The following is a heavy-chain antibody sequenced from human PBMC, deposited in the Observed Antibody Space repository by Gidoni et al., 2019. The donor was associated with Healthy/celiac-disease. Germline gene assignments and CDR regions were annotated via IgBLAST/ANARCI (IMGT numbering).Heavy chain of an antibody. D-gene: IGHD6-13*01. CDR1: GGTLSSYD. V-gene: IGHV1-69*01. J-gene: IGHJ3*02. Sequence: QVQLVQSGAEVKKPGSSVKVSCKASGGTLSSYDISWVRQAPGQGLEWMGGFIPIFGTANYAQKFQGRVTITADESTSTAYMELSSLRSEDTAVYYCARVRYSSSWYFAFDIWGQGTMVTVSS. CDR3: ARVRYSSSWYFAFDI. CDR2: FIPIFGTA.